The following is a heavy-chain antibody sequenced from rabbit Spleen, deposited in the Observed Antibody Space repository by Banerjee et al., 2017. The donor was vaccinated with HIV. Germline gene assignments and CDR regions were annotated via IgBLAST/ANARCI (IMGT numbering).Heavy chain of an antibody. CDR2: IGTGSGTT. CDR1: GFSFSSGYY. Sequence: QSLEESGGGLVKPGGTLTLTCTVSGFSFSSGYYMSWVRQAPGKGLEWIGCIGTGSGTTWFANWAKGRFTISKTSSTTVTLQMTSLTAADTATYFCARDAGSFPYIDVYLDLWGQGTLVTVS. V-gene: IGHV1S40*01. CDR3: ARDAGSFPYIDVYLDL. J-gene: IGHJ4*01. D-gene: IGHD4-2*01.